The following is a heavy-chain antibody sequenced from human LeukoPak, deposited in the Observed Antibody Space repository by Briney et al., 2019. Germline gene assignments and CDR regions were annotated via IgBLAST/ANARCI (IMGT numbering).Heavy chain of an antibody. D-gene: IGHD3-22*01. J-gene: IGHJ4*02. V-gene: IGHV3-21*01. Sequence: PGGSLRLSCAASGFTFSTYNMHWVRQAPGKGLEWVSSISGNSTYIYYADSVKGRFTISRDNAKNSLYLQMNSLRAEDTAVYYCARDWSPYSYDSSGYVDYWGQGTLVTVSS. CDR2: ISGNSTYI. CDR3: ARDWSPYSYDSSGYVDY. CDR1: GFTFSTYN.